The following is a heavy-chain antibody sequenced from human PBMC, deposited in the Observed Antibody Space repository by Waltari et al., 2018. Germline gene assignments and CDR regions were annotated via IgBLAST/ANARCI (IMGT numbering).Heavy chain of an antibody. V-gene: IGHV1-69*08. CDR1: GGTFSSYA. D-gene: IGHD1-26*01. CDR2: IIPIFVTA. J-gene: IGHJ4*02. Sequence: QVQLVQSGAEVKKPGSSVKVSCKASGGTFSSYAISWVRQAPGQGLEWMGRIIPIFVTATYAQKVQGRVTMTADKSTSTAYMELSSLRSEDTAVYYCATDRWELLSEYYFDYWGQGTLVTVSS. CDR3: ATDRWELLSEYYFDY.